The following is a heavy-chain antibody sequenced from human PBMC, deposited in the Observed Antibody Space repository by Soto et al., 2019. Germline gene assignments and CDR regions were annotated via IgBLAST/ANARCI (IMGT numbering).Heavy chain of an antibody. J-gene: IGHJ4*02. CDR2: ISGYNGDT. D-gene: IGHD5-18*01. V-gene: IGHV1-18*01. CDR1: GYTFNTYS. CDR3: ARENVLSYVDTAMVDYFDY. Sequence: QVQLVQSGAEVKKPGASVKVSCKASGYTFNTYSISWVRQAPGQGLEWMGWISGYNGDTHYAQKFQGRVTMTTDTSTSTAYMELRSLRSADTAMYYCARENVLSYVDTAMVDYFDYWGQGTLVTVSS.